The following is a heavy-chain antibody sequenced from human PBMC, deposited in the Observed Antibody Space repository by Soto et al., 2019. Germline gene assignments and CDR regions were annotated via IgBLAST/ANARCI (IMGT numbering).Heavy chain of an antibody. Sequence: QVQLAQSANEVKKPGASVRVSCKAAGYTFIRYGIAWVRQAPGQGLEWMGWISPYHDYTVYAQKFQGRVSMTADTSTRTVYMNLTGLKSDDTAVYYCARGGYYDNSWGKLSHFGLDVWGQGTSVSVSS. V-gene: IGHV1-18*01. CDR3: ARGGYYDNSWGKLSHFGLDV. D-gene: IGHD3-16*01. CDR1: GYTFIRYG. J-gene: IGHJ6*02. CDR2: ISPYHDYT.